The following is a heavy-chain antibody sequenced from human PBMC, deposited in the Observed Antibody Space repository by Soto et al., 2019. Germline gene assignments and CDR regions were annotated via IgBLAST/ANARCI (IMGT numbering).Heavy chain of an antibody. CDR3: ARDIRPAYYYGSGSYY. V-gene: IGHV1-2*02. D-gene: IGHD3-10*01. Sequence: ASVKVSCKASGYTFTGYYMHWVRQAPGQGLEWMGWINPNSGGTNYAQKFQGRVTMTRDTSISTAYMELSRLRSDDTAVYYCARDIRPAYYYGSGSYYWGPGTLVTVSS. J-gene: IGHJ4*02. CDR2: INPNSGGT. CDR1: GYTFTGYY.